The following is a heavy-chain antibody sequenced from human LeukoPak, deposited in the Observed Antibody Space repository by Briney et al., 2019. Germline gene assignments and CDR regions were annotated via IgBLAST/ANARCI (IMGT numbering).Heavy chain of an antibody. Sequence: PSETLSLTRTVSCGSISSYYWSWIRQPAGKGLEWIGRIYTSGSTNYNPPLKSRLPMSVDTSKNQFSLKLSSVTAADTAVYYCARTTEAHSWQTRYYAYYMDVWGKGTTVTVSS. CDR2: IYTSGST. CDR1: CGSISSYY. D-gene: IGHD6-13*01. J-gene: IGHJ6*03. CDR3: ARTTEAHSWQTRYYAYYMDV. V-gene: IGHV4-4*07.